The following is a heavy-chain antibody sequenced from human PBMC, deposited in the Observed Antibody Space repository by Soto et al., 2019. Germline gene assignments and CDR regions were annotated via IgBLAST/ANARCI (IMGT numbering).Heavy chain of an antibody. CDR2: IWYDGSSK. D-gene: IGHD2-15*01. CDR1: GFTFNTYG. Sequence: GALRLSCTTSGFTFNTYGMYWVRQAPGKGLEWVAIIWYDGSSKYYADSVKGRFTISRDNSKNTLYLQMNSLRAEDTALYYCARADCTGAYCYSWPFNYGVDVWGQGXTVTVSS. V-gene: IGHV3-33*08. CDR3: ARADCTGAYCYSWPFNYGVDV. J-gene: IGHJ6*01.